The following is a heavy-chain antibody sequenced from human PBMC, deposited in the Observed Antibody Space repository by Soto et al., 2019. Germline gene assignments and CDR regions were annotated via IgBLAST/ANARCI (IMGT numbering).Heavy chain of an antibody. CDR3: ASSAAVAGKFHYYYYGMDV. D-gene: IGHD6-19*01. CDR1: GGSVSSGSYY. J-gene: IGHJ6*02. CDR2: IYYSGNT. V-gene: IGHV4-39*01. Sequence: QLQLQESGPGLVKPSETLSLTCTVSGGSVSSGSYYWGWIRQPPGKGLEWIGSIYYSGNTYYNRSLKSRVTISVDTSKNQLSLKVNSVTAADTAVYYCASSAAVAGKFHYYYYGMDVWGQGTTVTVSS.